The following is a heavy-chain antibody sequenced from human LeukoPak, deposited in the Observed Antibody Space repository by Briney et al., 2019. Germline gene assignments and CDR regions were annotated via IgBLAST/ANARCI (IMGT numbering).Heavy chain of an antibody. CDR3: ADYYASGSYPP. Sequence: GGSLRLSCAASGFTFSSYWMSWVRQAPGKGLEWVGRILSKTSGGITDYATPVKGRFTISRDDSKNMLYLHMNSLQIEDTAVYYCADYYASGSYPPWGQGTLVTVSS. CDR2: ILSKTSGGIT. CDR1: GFTFSSYW. D-gene: IGHD3-10*01. J-gene: IGHJ5*02. V-gene: IGHV3-15*01.